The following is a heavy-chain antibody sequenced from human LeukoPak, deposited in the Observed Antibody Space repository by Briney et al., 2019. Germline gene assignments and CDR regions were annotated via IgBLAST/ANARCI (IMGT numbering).Heavy chain of an antibody. CDR1: GYTFTGYY. J-gene: IGHJ5*02. CDR3: ARDYYDGSNYYFLAWFDP. Sequence: GASVKVSCKASGYTFTGYYMHWVRQAPGQGLEWMGWINPNSGGTHYAQKFQGRVTMTRDTSISTAYMELSRLRSDDTAVYYCARDYYDGSNYYFLAWFDPWGQGTLVTVSS. D-gene: IGHD3-22*01. CDR2: INPNSGGT. V-gene: IGHV1-2*02.